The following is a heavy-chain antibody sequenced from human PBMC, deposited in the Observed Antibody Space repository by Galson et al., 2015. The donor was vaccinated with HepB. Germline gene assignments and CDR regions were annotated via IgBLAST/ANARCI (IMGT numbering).Heavy chain of an antibody. Sequence: SVKVSCKASGYTFTSYYMHWVRQAPGQGLEWMGIINPGGGSTSSAQKFQGRATMTRDTSTSTYYMGLSSLRSEDTAVYYCASLGESSSLTGNYYGMDVWGQGTTVTVSS. CDR3: ASLGESSSLTGNYYGMDV. D-gene: IGHD6-13*01. CDR2: INPGGGST. J-gene: IGHJ6*02. V-gene: IGHV1-46*03. CDR1: GYTFTSYY.